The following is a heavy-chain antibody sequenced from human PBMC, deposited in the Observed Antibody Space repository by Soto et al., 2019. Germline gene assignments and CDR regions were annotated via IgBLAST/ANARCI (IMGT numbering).Heavy chain of an antibody. CDR2: INHSGST. V-gene: IGHV4-34*01. J-gene: IGHJ4*02. Sequence: SETLSLTCAVYGGSFSGYYWSWIRQPPGKGLEWIGEINHSGSTNYNPSLKSRVTISVDTSKNQFSLKLSSVTAADTAVYYCARMAYSSSWYSSRDRKAFDYWGQGTLVTVSS. D-gene: IGHD6-13*01. CDR1: GGSFSGYY. CDR3: ARMAYSSSWYSSRDRKAFDY.